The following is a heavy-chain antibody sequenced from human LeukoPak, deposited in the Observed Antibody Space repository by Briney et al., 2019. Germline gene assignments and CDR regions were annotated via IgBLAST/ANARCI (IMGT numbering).Heavy chain of an antibody. CDR2: ISGSGEST. J-gene: IGHJ4*02. V-gene: IGHV3-23*01. CDR3: ANVGQNYHILTYYFDY. CDR1: GFTFRSYD. Sequence: GGSLRLSCAVSGFTFRSYDMSWVRQAPGKGLEWGSGISGSGESTYYANSVKGRFTISRDTSKNALYLHMNSLRVEDTAVYYCANVGQNYHILTYYFDYWGQGTLVTVSS. D-gene: IGHD3-9*01.